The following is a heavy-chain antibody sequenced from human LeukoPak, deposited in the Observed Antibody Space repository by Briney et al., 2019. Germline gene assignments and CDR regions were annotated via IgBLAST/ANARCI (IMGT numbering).Heavy chain of an antibody. CDR2: IYPGDSDT. D-gene: IGHD1-1*01. V-gene: IGHV5-51*01. Sequence: GESLKISCKGSGYSLTSYWIGWVRQMPGKGLEWMGIIYPGDSDTRYSPSFQGQVTISADRSISTASLQWSSLKASDTAMYYCARPTTGTTVGAFDIWGQGTMVTVSS. CDR3: ARPTTGTTVGAFDI. J-gene: IGHJ3*02. CDR1: GYSLTSYW.